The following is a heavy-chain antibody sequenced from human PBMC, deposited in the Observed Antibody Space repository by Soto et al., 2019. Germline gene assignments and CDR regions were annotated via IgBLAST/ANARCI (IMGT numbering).Heavy chain of an antibody. CDR1: GYTFTSYG. V-gene: IGHV1-18*01. J-gene: IGHJ5*02. Sequence: QVQLVQSGAEVKKPGASVKVSCKASGYTFTSYGISWVRQAPGQGLEWMGWISAYNGNTNYAQKLQGRVTMTTDTPTSTAHMEPRSLRSDATAVYYRARDVGVGANHNPNWFDPWGQGSLVTVSS. CDR3: ARDVGVGANHNPNWFDP. D-gene: IGHD1-26*01. CDR2: ISAYNGNT.